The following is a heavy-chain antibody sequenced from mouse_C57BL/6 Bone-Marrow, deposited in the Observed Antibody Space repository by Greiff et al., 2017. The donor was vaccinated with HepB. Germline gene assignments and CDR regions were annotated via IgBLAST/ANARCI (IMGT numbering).Heavy chain of an antibody. V-gene: IGHV5-4*01. CDR1: GFTFSSYA. CDR2: ISDGGSYT. J-gene: IGHJ4*01. Sequence: EVQRVESGGGLVKPGGSLKLSCAASGFTFSSYAMSWVRQTPEKRLEWVATISDGGSYTYYPDNVKGRFTISRDNAKNNLYLQMSHLKSEDTAMYYCARVLLRSYYAMDYWGQGTSVTVSS. CDR3: ARVLLRSYYAMDY. D-gene: IGHD1-1*01.